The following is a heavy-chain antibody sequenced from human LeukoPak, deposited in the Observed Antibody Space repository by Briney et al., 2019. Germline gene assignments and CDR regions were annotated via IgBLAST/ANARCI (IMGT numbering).Heavy chain of an antibody. D-gene: IGHD5-12*01. V-gene: IGHV3-30*18. Sequence: VXXISYXGXXXXXADXVKGXXXISRDNSKNTLYLQMNSLRAEDXAVYYXAKXRRWLRLGADXWGQGTLVTVSS. CDR2: ISYXGXXX. CDR3: AKXRRWLRLGADX. J-gene: IGHJ4*02.